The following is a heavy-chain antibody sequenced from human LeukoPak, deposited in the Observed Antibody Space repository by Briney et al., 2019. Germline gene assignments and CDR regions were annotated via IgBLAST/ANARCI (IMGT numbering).Heavy chain of an antibody. CDR1: SGSISSYY. V-gene: IGHV4-59*01. CDR3: ARCSGYSNWFDP. Sequence: SETLSLTCTVSSGSISSYYWSWIRQPPGKGLEWIGYIYYSGSTNYNPSLKSRVTISVDTSKNQFSLKLSSVTAADTAVYYCARCSGYSNWFDPWGQGTLVTVSS. CDR2: IYYSGST. D-gene: IGHD3-22*01. J-gene: IGHJ5*02.